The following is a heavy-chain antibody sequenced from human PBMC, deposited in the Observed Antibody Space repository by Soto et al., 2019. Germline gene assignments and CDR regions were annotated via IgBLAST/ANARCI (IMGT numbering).Heavy chain of an antibody. CDR1: GASISSYY. D-gene: IGHD4-17*01. Sequence: SETLSLTCAVSGASISSYYWNWIRQPPGKGLEWIGYIWYSGSSNYNPSLKSRVTISVDTSKNQFSLKLTSVTAEDTAVYYCVRARLWGQGTLVTVSS. V-gene: IGHV4-59*12. CDR2: IWYSGSS. CDR3: VRARL. J-gene: IGHJ4*02.